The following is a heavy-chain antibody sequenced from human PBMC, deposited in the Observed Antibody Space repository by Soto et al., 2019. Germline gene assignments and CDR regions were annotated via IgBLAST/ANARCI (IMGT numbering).Heavy chain of an antibody. D-gene: IGHD3-16*01. Sequence: QVQLVQSGAEVRKPGASVKVSCKASGYTFTTYGISWVRQAPGQGLEWMGWISGYDGHTKYAQKFQGRIIMTTDTSTSTVYMDSRSLRSDDTAVYYCAREGEMPYYYYGLDVWGQGTTVTVSS. CDR1: GYTFTTYG. V-gene: IGHV1-18*01. J-gene: IGHJ6*02. CDR2: ISGYDGHT. CDR3: AREGEMPYYYYGLDV.